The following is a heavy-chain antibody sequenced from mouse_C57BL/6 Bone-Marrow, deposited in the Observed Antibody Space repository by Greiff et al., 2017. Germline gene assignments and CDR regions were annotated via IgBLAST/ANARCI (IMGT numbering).Heavy chain of an antibody. CDR3: ARRWLLDY. CDR2: IDPNSGGT. J-gene: IGHJ2*01. Sequence: QVHVKQPGAELVKPGASVKLSCKASGYTFTSYWMHWVKQRPGRGLEWIGRIDPNSGGTKYNEKFKSKATLTVDKPSSTAYMQLSSLTSEDSAVYYCARRWLLDYWGQGTTLTVSS. D-gene: IGHD2-3*01. CDR1: GYTFTSYW. V-gene: IGHV1-72*01.